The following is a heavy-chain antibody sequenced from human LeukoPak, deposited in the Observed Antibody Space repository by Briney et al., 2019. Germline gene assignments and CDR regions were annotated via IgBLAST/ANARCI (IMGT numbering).Heavy chain of an antibody. V-gene: IGHV4-4*07. Sequence: PSETLSLTCSVSGASISSYYWSWFRQPAGRGLEYIGRISSSGSTNYYHSFESRVSISIDTSSNQVSLRLSPVTAADTAVYFCARDTAAGYFDPWGQGILLTVSS. CDR3: ARDTAAGYFDP. J-gene: IGHJ5*02. CDR2: ISSSGST. CDR1: GASISSYY. D-gene: IGHD2-2*01.